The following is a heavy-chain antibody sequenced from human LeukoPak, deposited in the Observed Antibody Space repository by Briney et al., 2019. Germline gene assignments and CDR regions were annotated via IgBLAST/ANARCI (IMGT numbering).Heavy chain of an antibody. D-gene: IGHD3-3*01. J-gene: IGHJ5*02. V-gene: IGHV6-1*01. CDR3: ARQGFRRFDP. CDR2: TYYTSKWYN. CDR1: VDSVSSNRAA. Sequence: SQTLSLPCAISVDSVSSNRAACNWFRQSPSRGLEWLGRTYYTSKWYNDYAVSVKSRITVNPDTSKNQFSLHLSSVTPEDTAVYYCARQGFRRFDPWGQGTLVTVSS.